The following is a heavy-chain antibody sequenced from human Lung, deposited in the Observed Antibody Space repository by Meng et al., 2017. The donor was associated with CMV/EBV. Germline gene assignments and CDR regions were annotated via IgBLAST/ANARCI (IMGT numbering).Heavy chain of an antibody. CDR3: ARGSPNNGWYQIDD. J-gene: IGHJ4*02. CDR1: GGSISYYY. Sequence: GSLRLSCTVSGGSISYYYWTWIRQPPGKGLEWIGYIYSDERTKYNPSLKGRVTISVDTSRNQFSLNLRSVTAADTAVYYCARGSPNNGWYQIDDWGQGTLVTVSS. CDR2: IYSDERT. D-gene: IGHD6-19*01. V-gene: IGHV4-59*13.